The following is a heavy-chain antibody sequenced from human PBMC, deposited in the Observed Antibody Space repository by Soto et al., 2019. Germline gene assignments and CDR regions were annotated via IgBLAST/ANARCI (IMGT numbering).Heavy chain of an antibody. CDR3: AKGYRSFDY. Sequence: SLRLSCAASGFTFSTYVMTGVRQAPGKGLEWVSGISGTGVSTYYADSVKGRFTISRDNSKNTLYLQMNSLRAEDTAVYYCAKGYRSFDYWGQGTLVTVSS. J-gene: IGHJ4*02. CDR2: ISGTGVST. CDR1: GFTFSTYV. V-gene: IGHV3-23*01. D-gene: IGHD3-16*02.